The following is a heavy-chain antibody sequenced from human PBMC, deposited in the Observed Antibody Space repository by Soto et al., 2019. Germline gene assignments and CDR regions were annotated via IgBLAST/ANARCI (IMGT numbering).Heavy chain of an antibody. Sequence: PSETLSLTCAVSGGSISSSNWWSWVRQPPGKGLEWIGEIYHSGSTNYNPSLKSRVTISVDKSKNQFSLKLSSVTAADTAVYYCARVPNFSSGYYYYFDYWGQGTLVTVSS. V-gene: IGHV4-4*02. CDR1: GGSISSSNW. D-gene: IGHD3-22*01. J-gene: IGHJ4*02. CDR2: IYHSGST. CDR3: ARVPNFSSGYYYYFDY.